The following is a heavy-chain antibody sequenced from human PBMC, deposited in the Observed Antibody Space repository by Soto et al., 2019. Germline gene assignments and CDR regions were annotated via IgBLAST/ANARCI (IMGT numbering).Heavy chain of an antibody. J-gene: IGHJ3*02. CDR1: GGSISSGDYY. CDR2: IYYSGST. V-gene: IGHV4-30-4*01. CDR3: AREFAAATSQHDVFYI. D-gene: IGHD6-13*01. Sequence: QVQLQESGPGLVKPSQTLSLTCTVSGGSISSGDYYWSWIRQPPGKGLEGIGYIYYSGSTYYNPSLKSRVTISVDTSKNQFALKLSSVSAADTAVYYCAREFAAATSQHDVFYISCEMTIVTVSS.